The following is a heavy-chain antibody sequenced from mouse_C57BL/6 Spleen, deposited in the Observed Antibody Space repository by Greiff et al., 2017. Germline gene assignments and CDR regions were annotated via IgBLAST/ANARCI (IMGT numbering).Heavy chain of an antibody. CDR2: IRNKANGYTT. CDR3: ASLSYYSNWYFDV. V-gene: IGHV7-3*01. CDR1: GFTFTDYY. Sequence: EVQGVESGGGLVQPGGSLSLSCAASGFTFTDYYMSWVRQPPGKALEWLGFIRNKANGYTTEYSASVKGRFTISRDNSQSILYLQMNALRAEDSATYYCASLSYYSNWYFDVWGTGTTVTVSS. D-gene: IGHD2-5*01. J-gene: IGHJ1*03.